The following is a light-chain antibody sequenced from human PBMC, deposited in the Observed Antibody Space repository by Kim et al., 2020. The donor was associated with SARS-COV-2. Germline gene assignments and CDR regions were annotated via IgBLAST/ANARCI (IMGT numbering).Light chain of an antibody. CDR2: EVS. V-gene: IGLV2-8*01. CDR3: SSYAGKV. CDR1: SSDVGGYNY. J-gene: IGLJ1*01. Sequence: QSALTQPPSASGSPGQSVTTSCTGTSSDVGGYNYVSWYQQHPGKAPKLMIYEVSKRPSGVPDRFSGSKSGNTASLTVSGLQAEDEADYYCSSYAGKVFGTGTKVTVL.